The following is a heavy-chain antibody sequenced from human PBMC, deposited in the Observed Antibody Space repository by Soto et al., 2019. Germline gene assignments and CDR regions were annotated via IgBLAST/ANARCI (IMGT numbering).Heavy chain of an antibody. V-gene: IGHV3-53*02. J-gene: IGHJ5*02. CDR1: GLTVGGIY. CDR2: VYSGSNS. D-gene: IGHD4-17*01. Sequence: EVQLVETGGRLIQPGGSLRLSCAVSGLTVGGIYMSWVRQAPGKGLEWVSIVYSGSNSYYADSVRGRFTISRDTSKNTLYLQMNTLRVEDTAVYFCARVQSAYGGNWFDPWGQGTLVTVSA. CDR3: ARVQSAYGGNWFDP.